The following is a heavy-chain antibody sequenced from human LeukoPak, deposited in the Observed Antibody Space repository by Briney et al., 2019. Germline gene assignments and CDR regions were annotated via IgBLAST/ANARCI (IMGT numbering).Heavy chain of an antibody. D-gene: IGHD1-26*01. J-gene: IGHJ4*02. CDR1: GYSFTTYY. V-gene: IGHV1-46*01. CDR3: ARDESGSYWGVFEY. Sequence: ASVKVSCKASGYSFTTYYIHWVRQAPRKGLEWMGIINPSGGITSYAQKFKGRVTMTRDMSTSTVYLELSSLRSEDTAIYYCARDESGSYWGVFEYWGQGTLVTVSS. CDR2: INPSGGIT.